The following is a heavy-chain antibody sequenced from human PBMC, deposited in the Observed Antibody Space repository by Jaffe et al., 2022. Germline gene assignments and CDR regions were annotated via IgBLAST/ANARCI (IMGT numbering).Heavy chain of an antibody. CDR3: AKDRGTKLHGADFDY. J-gene: IGHJ4*02. CDR1: RFTFSSYA. Sequence: EVQLLESGGGLVQPGGSLRLSCVASRFTFSSYAMNWVRQAPGKGLEWVSFISETGGSTFYADSVKGRFTISRDNSKNTLFLQMNSLRTEDTAIYYCAKDRGTKLHGADFDYWGQGTLVTVSS. D-gene: IGHD2-8*01. V-gene: IGHV3-23*01. CDR2: ISETGGST.